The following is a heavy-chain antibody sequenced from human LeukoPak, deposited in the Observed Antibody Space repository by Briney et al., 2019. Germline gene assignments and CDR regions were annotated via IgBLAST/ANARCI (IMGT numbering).Heavy chain of an antibody. CDR1: GFTFSSYG. CDR2: ISYDGSKK. V-gene: IGHV3-30*03. J-gene: IGHJ5*02. D-gene: IGHD3-10*01. Sequence: GGSLRLSCAASGFTFSSYGMHWVRQAPGKGLEWVAVISYDGSKKYYADSVKGRFTISRDNAKNSLYLQMNSLRAEDTALYYCAREQGMVRGSWFDPWGQGTLVTVSP. CDR3: AREQGMVRGSWFDP.